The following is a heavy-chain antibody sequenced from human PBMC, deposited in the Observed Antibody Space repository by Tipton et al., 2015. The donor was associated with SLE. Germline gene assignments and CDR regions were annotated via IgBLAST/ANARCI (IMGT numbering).Heavy chain of an antibody. CDR2: ISYDGSNK. Sequence: SLRLSCAASGFTFSSYGMHWVRQAPGKGLEWVAVISYDGSNKYYADSVKGRFTISRDNSKNTLYLQMNSLRAEDTAVYYCARGRDDYVWGSYRSYYFDYWGQGTLVTVSS. V-gene: IGHV3-30*03. J-gene: IGHJ4*02. CDR3: ARGRDDYVWGSYRSYYFDY. D-gene: IGHD3-16*02. CDR1: GFTFSSYG.